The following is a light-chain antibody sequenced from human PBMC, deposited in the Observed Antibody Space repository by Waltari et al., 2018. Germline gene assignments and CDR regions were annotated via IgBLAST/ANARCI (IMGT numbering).Light chain of an antibody. J-gene: IGKJ1*01. V-gene: IGKV4-1*01. CDR2: WAS. CDR3: QQYYSPPWT. Sequence: DIVMTQSPDSLAVSLGERATINCKSSQSVLYSSNNNNYLAWYQQIPGQPPKLLIYWASTRESGVPDRFSGSGSGTDFTLTSSSLQAEDVAVYYCQQYYSPPWTFGQGTKVEIK. CDR1: QSVLYSSNNNNY.